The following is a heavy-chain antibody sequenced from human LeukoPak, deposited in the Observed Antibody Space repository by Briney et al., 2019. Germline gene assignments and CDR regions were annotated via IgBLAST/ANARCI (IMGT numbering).Heavy chain of an antibody. CDR2: ISYDGSNK. Sequence: GRSLRLSCAASGFTFSSYGMHWVRQAPGKGLEWVAVISYDGSNKYYADSVKGRFTISRDNSKNTLYLQMNSLRAEDTAAYYCAKALYRVYDFWSGYPNYYGMDVWGQGTTVTVSS. CDR1: GFTFSSYG. V-gene: IGHV3-30*18. J-gene: IGHJ6*02. CDR3: AKALYRVYDFWSGYPNYYGMDV. D-gene: IGHD3-3*01.